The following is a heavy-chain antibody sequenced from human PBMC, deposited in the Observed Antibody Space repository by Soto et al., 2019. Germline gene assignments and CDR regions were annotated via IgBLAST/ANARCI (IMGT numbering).Heavy chain of an antibody. CDR3: ARGILSFSYFDY. J-gene: IGHJ4*02. CDR2: ISYDGSNK. V-gene: IGHV3-30-3*01. CDR1: GFTFSSYA. Sequence: PGGSLRLSCAASGFTFSSYAMHWVRQAPGKGLEWVAVISYDGSNKYYADSVKGRFTISRDNSKNTLYLQMNSLRAEDTAVYYCARGILSFSYFDYWGQGTLVTVSS.